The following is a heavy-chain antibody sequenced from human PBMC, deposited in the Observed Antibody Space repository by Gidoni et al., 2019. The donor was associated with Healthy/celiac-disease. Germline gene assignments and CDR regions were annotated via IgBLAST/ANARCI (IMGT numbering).Heavy chain of an antibody. CDR1: GFTFCSYS. V-gene: IGHV3-21*01. CDR3: ARDLMVVVAARVDP. D-gene: IGHD2-15*01. Sequence: EVQLVESGGGLVKPGGSLRLSCAASGFTFCSYSMNWVRQAPGKGLEWVSSISSSSSYIYYADSVKGRFTISRDNAKNSLYLQMNSLRAEDTAVYYCARDLMVVVAARVDPWGQGTLVTVSS. CDR2: ISSSSSYI. J-gene: IGHJ5*02.